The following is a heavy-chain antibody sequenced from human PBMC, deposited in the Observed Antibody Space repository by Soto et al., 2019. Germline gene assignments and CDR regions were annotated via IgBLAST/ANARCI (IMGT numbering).Heavy chain of an antibody. CDR3: AKTLLGYCSGGSCYPPTDY. V-gene: IGHV3-30*18. CDR2: ISYDGSNK. Sequence: QVQLVESGGGVVQPGRSLRLSCAASGFTFSGYGMHWVRQAPGKGLEWVALISYDGSNKYYADSVKGRFTISRDNSKNTLYLQMNSLRAEDTAVYYCAKTLLGYCSGGSCYPPTDYWGQGTLVTVSS. CDR1: GFTFSGYG. D-gene: IGHD2-15*01. J-gene: IGHJ4*02.